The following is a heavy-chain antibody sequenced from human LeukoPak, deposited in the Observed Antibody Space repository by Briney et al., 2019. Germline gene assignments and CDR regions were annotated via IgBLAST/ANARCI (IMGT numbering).Heavy chain of an antibody. CDR3: ARAIRRIVGAIGAFDI. J-gene: IGHJ3*02. D-gene: IGHD1-26*01. CDR1: GGSISSSSYY. Sequence: SETLSLTCTVSGGSISSSSYYWGWIRQPPGKGLEWIGSIYYSGSTYYNPSLKSRVTISVDTSKNQFSLKLSSVTAADTAVYYCARAIRRIVGAIGAFDIWGQGTMVTVSS. V-gene: IGHV4-39*07. CDR2: IYYSGST.